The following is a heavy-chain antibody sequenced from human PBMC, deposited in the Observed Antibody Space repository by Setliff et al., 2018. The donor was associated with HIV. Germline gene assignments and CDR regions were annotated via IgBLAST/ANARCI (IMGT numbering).Heavy chain of an antibody. Sequence: GESLKISCKGSGYSFPTYWIAWVRQMPGKGLEWMGVIYPDESDSRYSPSFQGQVTISVDKSTNTAFLQWTSLRASDTAMYYCTRLWHENWGGVDYWGQGTLVTVSS. J-gene: IGHJ4*02. V-gene: IGHV5-51*01. CDR1: GYSFPTYW. D-gene: IGHD3-16*01. CDR3: TRLWHENWGGVDY. CDR2: IYPDESDS.